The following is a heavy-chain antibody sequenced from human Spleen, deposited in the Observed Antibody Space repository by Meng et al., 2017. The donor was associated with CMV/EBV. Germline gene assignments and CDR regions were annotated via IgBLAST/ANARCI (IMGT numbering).Heavy chain of an antibody. J-gene: IGHJ4*02. CDR3: ASGYSSSWYGVYFDY. CDR2: IIPILGIA. V-gene: IGHV1-69*10. Sequence: SVKVSCKASGYIFTNYGISWVRQAPGQGLEWMGGIIPILGIANYAQKFQGRVTITADKSTSTAYMGLSSLRSEDTAVYYCASGYSSSWYGVYFDYWGQGTLVTVSS. CDR1: GYIFTNYG. D-gene: IGHD6-13*01.